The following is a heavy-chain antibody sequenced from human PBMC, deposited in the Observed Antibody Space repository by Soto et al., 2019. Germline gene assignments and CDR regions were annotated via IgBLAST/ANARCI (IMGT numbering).Heavy chain of an antibody. D-gene: IGHD3-16*01. CDR1: RFTFSSYA. J-gene: IGHJ3*02. V-gene: IGHV3-23*01. Sequence: VSLKLTSAASRFTFSSYAVSWVRQAPGKGLEWVSGISGSGGSTYYADSVKGRFTISRDNSKNTLYLQMNSLRAEDTAVYYCAKGEALLGDGAFDISAQGTMVTVSS. CDR3: AKGEALLGDGAFDI. CDR2: ISGSGGST.